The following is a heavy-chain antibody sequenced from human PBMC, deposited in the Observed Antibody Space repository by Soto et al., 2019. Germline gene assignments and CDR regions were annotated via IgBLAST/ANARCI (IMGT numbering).Heavy chain of an antibody. J-gene: IGHJ4*02. CDR1: GGSISSYY. CDR3: ARHDWRWTYDY. V-gene: IGHV4-59*08. CDR2: IYYSGGT. D-gene: IGHD3-9*01. Sequence: SETLSLTCTVSGGSISSYYWSWIRQPPGKELEWIGYIYYSGGTNYNPSLKSRVTISIDTSKNQFSLKLSSVTAADTAVYFCARHDWRWTYDYWSQGTLVTVSS.